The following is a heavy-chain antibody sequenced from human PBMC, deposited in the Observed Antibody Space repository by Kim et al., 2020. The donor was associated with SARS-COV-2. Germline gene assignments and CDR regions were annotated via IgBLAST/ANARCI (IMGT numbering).Heavy chain of an antibody. CDR1: GDSISDKE. CDR3: VKQAFGVPAV. Sequence: SETLSLTCSVSGDSISDKEWSWIRQPAGKGLEWIGRIKKIGGTAYNPSLQSRVTMSVDMSKTQFFLRLSFVTAADTAVYYCVKQAFGVPAVWGQGILVTVSS. J-gene: IGHJ4*02. V-gene: IGHV4-4*07. CDR2: IKKIGGT. D-gene: IGHD2-8*01.